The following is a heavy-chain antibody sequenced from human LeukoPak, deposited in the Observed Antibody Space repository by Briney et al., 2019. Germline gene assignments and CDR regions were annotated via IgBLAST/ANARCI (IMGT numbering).Heavy chain of an antibody. CDR2: IYYSGST. Sequence: PSETLSLTCTVSGGSISSSSYYWGWIRQPPGKGLEWIVSIYYSGSTYYNPSLKSRVTISVDTSKNQFSLKLSSVTAADTAVYYCARDLREQWLVLSWFDPWGQGTLVTVSS. D-gene: IGHD6-19*01. CDR1: GGSISSSSYY. V-gene: IGHV4-39*02. CDR3: ARDLREQWLVLSWFDP. J-gene: IGHJ5*02.